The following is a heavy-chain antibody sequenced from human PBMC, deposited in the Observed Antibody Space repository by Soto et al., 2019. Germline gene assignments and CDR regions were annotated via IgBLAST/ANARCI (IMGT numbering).Heavy chain of an antibody. D-gene: IGHD1-1*01. V-gene: IGHV1-18*01. CDR2: IYIDDT. CDR3: ARDRDWNLDY. Sequence: QVQLVQSGAEVKKPGASVKVSCKASGYTFSNYGFSWLRKAPGQGLEWMGWIYIDDTKYAQNLQGRVTMTTDTSTSTIYMELRSLTSDDTAVYYCARDRDWNLDYWGQGTLVTVSS. CDR1: GYTFSNYG. J-gene: IGHJ4*02.